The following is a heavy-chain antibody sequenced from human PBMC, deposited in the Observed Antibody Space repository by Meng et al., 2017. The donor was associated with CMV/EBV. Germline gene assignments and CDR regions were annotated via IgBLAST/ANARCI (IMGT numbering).Heavy chain of an antibody. CDR3: ARGDKEGGSRKGGAFDI. CDR2: ISWNSGSI. J-gene: IGHJ3*02. D-gene: IGHD1-26*01. CDR1: GYTFDDYA. Sequence: LSLTCAASGYTFDDYAMHWVRHAPGKGLEWVSGISWNSGSIGYADSLKGRFTISRDNAKNTLYLQMNSLRAEDTAVYYCARGDKEGGSRKGGAFDIWGQGTMVTVSS. V-gene: IGHV3-9*01.